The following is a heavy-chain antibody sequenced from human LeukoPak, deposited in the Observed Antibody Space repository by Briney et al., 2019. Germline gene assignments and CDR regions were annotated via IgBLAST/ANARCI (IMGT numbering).Heavy chain of an antibody. CDR2: INWNGGST. Sequence: GGSLRLSCAASGFTFDDYGMSWVRQAPGKGLEWVSGINWNGGSTGYADSVKGRFTVSRDNAKNSLYLQMNSLRAEDTAVYYCTRVARYCSGGICYSGYWGQGTLVTVSS. V-gene: IGHV3-20*04. CDR3: TRVARYCSGGICYSGY. D-gene: IGHD2-15*01. CDR1: GFTFDDYG. J-gene: IGHJ4*02.